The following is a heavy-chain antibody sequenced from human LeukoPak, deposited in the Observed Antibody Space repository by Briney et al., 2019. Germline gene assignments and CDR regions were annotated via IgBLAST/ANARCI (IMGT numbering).Heavy chain of an antibody. D-gene: IGHD2-15*01. CDR3: ARDGGYCSGGSCCHYYYYMDV. V-gene: IGHV4-39*07. CDR2: IYYSGST. Sequence: SETLSLTCTVSGGSISSSSYYWGWIRQPPGKGLEWIGSIYYSGSTYYNPSLKSRVTISVDTSKNQFSLKLSSVTAADTAVYYCARDGGYCSGGSCCHYYYYMDVWGKGTTVTISS. CDR1: GGSISSSSYY. J-gene: IGHJ6*03.